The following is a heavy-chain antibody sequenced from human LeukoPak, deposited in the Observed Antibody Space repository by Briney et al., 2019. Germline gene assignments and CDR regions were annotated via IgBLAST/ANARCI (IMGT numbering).Heavy chain of an antibody. J-gene: IGHJ4*02. D-gene: IGHD1-26*01. V-gene: IGHV3-48*02. CDR2: ISYTSRDI. CDR3: AHIWGVNAT. Sequence: PGGSLRLSCTASGFTFSSSSMNWVRQAPGKGLEWISYISYTSRDIFYADSVRGRFTISRDNAKNSLYLQMNSLRDEDTAIYYCAHIWGVNATWGQGTLVTVSS. CDR1: GFTFSSSS.